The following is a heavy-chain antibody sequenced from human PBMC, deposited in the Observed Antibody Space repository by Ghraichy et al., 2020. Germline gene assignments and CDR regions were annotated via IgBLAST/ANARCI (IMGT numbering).Heavy chain of an antibody. Sequence: SETLSLTCTVSGGSISSSSYYWGWIRQPPGKGLEWIGSIYYSGSTYYNPSLKSRVTISVDTSKNQFSLKLSSVTAADTAVYYCARHRHDYGDYFDYWGQGTLVTVSS. CDR1: GGSISSSSYY. CDR3: ARHRHDYGDYFDY. V-gene: IGHV4-39*01. CDR2: IYYSGST. D-gene: IGHD4-17*01. J-gene: IGHJ4*02.